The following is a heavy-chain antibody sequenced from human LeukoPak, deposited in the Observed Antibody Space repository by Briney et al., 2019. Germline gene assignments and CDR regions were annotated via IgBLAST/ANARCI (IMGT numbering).Heavy chain of an antibody. CDR1: GFTFSSSG. CDR3: AKDRYYYDSSGYVDY. D-gene: IGHD3-22*01. V-gene: IGHV3-30*02. Sequence: GGSLRLSCAASGFTFSSSGMHWVRQAPGKGLGWVAFISYDGSNRYYADSVKGRFTISRDNSRNTLYLQLTSLKAEATTLYYFAKDRYYYDSSGYVDYWGQGTLVTVSS. J-gene: IGHJ4*02. CDR2: ISYDGSNR.